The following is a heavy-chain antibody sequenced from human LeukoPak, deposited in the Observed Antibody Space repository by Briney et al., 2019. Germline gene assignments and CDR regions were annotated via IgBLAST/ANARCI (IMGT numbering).Heavy chain of an antibody. CDR2: MNPNSGNT. CDR1: GYTFPSYD. V-gene: IGHV1-8*03. D-gene: IGHD3-3*01. J-gene: IGHJ5*02. Sequence: ASVKVSCKASGYTFPSYDINWVRQATGQGLEWLGWMNPNSGNTGYAQKFQGRVTITRNTSISTAYMELSSLRSEDTAVYYFARGGDLYDFWTGYYNPWGQGTLVTVSS. CDR3: ARGGDLYDFWTGYYNP.